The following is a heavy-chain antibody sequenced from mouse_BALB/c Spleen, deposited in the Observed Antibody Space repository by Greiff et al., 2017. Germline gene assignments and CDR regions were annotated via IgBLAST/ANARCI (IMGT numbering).Heavy chain of an antibody. CDR1: GFTFTDYY. J-gene: IGHJ2*01. CDR2: IRNKANGYTT. D-gene: IGHD2-2*01. V-gene: IGHV7-3*02. CDR3: ARGMGYGYADY. Sequence: DVMLVESGGGLVQPGGSLRLSCATPGFTFTDYYMSWVRQPPGKALEWLGFIRNKANGYTTEYSASVKGRFTISRDNSQSILYLQMNTLRAEDSATYYCARGMGYGYADYWGQGTTLTVSS.